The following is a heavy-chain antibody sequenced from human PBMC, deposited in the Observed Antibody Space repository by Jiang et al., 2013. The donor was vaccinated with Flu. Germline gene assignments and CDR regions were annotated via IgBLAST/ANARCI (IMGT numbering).Heavy chain of an antibody. CDR2: ISGSSSTI. V-gene: IGHV3-48*02. CDR1: GFTFSSYS. CDR3: ARRYCSGGTCSLDY. J-gene: IGHJ4*02. D-gene: IGHD2-15*01. Sequence: QLLESGGGLVQPGGSLRLSCAASGFTFSSYSMNWVRQAPGKGLEWVSHISGSSSTIYYADSVKGRFTISRDNAKNSLYLQMNSLRDEDMAVYYCARRYCSGGTCSLDYWGQGTLVTVSS.